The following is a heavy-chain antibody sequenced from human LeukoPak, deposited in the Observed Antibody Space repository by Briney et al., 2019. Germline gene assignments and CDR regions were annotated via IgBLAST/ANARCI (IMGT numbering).Heavy chain of an antibody. V-gene: IGHV3-23*01. J-gene: IGHJ4*02. CDR3: AKSGVLWFGELALDY. CDR2: ISGSGGST. D-gene: IGHD3-10*01. Sequence: TGGSLRLSCAASGFTFSNYAMSWVRQAPGKGLEWVSAISGSGGSTYYADSVKGRFTISRDNSKNTLYLQMNSLRAEDTAVYYCAKSGVLWFGELALDYWGQGTLVTVSS. CDR1: GFTFSNYA.